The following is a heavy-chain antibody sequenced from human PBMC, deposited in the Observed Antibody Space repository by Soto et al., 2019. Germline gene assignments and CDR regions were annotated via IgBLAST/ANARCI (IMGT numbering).Heavy chain of an antibody. CDR1: GGTFSSYA. CDR2: IIPIFGTA. CDR3: ARVCGRFSLELRCGYFDL. J-gene: IGHJ2*01. Sequence: QVQLVQSGAEVKKPGSSVKVSCKASGGTFSSYAISWVRQAPGQGLEWMGGIIPIFGTANYAQKFQGRVTITADESTSTAYMELSSLRSEDTAVYYCARVCGRFSLELRCGYFDLWGRGTLVTVSS. V-gene: IGHV1-69*01. D-gene: IGHD1-7*01.